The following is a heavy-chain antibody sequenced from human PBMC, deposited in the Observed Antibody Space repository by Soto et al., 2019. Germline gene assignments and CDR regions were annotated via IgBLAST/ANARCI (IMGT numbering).Heavy chain of an antibody. J-gene: IGHJ4*01. D-gene: IGHD2-15*01. CDR3: ARGVPLRVVVQTDAHYKYYFDS. V-gene: IGHV4-34*01. Sequence: SETLSLTCAVYGGSFSGYYWTWIRQSPEEGLEWIGEINNSGTVNYNPSLKSRVTVLVDTSKNQFSLKLKSLTAADTAVYYCARGVPLRVVVQTDAHYKYYFDSWGLGTLVTVSS. CDR2: INNSGTV. CDR1: GGSFSGYY.